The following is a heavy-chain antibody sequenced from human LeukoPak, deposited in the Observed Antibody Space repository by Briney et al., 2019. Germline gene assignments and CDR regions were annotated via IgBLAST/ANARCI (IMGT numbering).Heavy chain of an antibody. CDR3: ARGFGWERERGYSSSWYRAGRFDY. CDR2: INYSGST. J-gene: IGHJ4*02. Sequence: NASETLSLTCAVYGGSFSGYYWSWIRQPPGKGLEWIGEINYSGSTNYNPSLKSRVTISVDTSKNQFSLKLSSVTAADTAVYYCARGFGWERERGYSSSWYRAGRFDYWGQGTLVTVSS. D-gene: IGHD6-13*01. CDR1: GGSFSGYY. V-gene: IGHV4-34*01.